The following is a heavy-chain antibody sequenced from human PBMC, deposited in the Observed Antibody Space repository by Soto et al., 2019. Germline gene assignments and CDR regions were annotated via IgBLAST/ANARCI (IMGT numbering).Heavy chain of an antibody. CDR1: GFTFTSSA. J-gene: IGHJ4*02. V-gene: IGHV1-58*01. CDR3: AAVRIHRYSGSYYDY. CDR2: IVVGSGNT. Sequence: GASVKVSCKASGFTFTSSAVQWVRQARGQRLEWIGWIVVGSGNTNYAQKFQERVTITRDMSTSTAYMELSSLRSEDTAVYYCAAVRIHRYSGSYYDYWGQGTLVTVSS. D-gene: IGHD1-26*01.